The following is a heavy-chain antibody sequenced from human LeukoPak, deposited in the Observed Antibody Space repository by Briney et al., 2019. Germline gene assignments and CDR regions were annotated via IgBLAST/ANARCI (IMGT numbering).Heavy chain of an antibody. V-gene: IGHV3-48*01. J-gene: IGHJ3*02. D-gene: IGHD1-26*01. CDR1: GFTFSSYS. CDR2: ISSSGSTI. Sequence: GGSLRLSCAASGFTFSSYSMNWVRQAPGKGLEWVSYISSSGSTIYYADSVKGRFTISRDNSKNTLYLQMNSLRAEDTAVYYCARGGSYLSAFDIWGQGTMVTVSS. CDR3: ARGGSYLSAFDI.